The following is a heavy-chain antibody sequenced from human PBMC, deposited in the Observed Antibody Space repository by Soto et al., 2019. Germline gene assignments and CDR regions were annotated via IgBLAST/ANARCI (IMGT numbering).Heavy chain of an antibody. CDR3: AKGGQSYDY. CDR2: ISASVGST. Sequence: GSLRLSCAASGFTFSNYAMSWVRQAPGKGLEWVSAISASVGSTYYTDSVKGRFTISRDNSKNTLYLQMNSLRAEDTAVYYCAKGGQSYDYWGQGTLVTVSS. D-gene: IGHD3-10*01. J-gene: IGHJ4*02. CDR1: GFTFSNYA. V-gene: IGHV3-23*01.